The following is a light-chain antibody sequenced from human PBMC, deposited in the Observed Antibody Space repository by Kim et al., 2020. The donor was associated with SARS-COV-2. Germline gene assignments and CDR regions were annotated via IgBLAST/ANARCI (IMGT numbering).Light chain of an antibody. CDR2: KDS. CDR1: NIQTLN. Sequence: SVAMGQTARLTCGGNNIQTLNVHWYRQKPGQAPVLVMYKDSKRPSGIPERFSGSNSGNTATLTISRAQADDEADYFCRVWDSGTWVFGGGTKLTVL. CDR3: RVWDSGTWV. J-gene: IGLJ3*02. V-gene: IGLV3-9*01.